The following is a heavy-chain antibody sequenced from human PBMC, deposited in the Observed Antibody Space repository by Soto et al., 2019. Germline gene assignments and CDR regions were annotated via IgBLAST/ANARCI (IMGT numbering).Heavy chain of an antibody. J-gene: IGHJ2*01. CDR3: ARSVYSSGWYHWYFAL. Sequence: ASVKVSCKASGYTFINYGIHWVRQAPGQRLEWMGWINAGNGNTKYSQNFQDRVTITRDTSASTAYMEWSSLRSEDTAVFYCARSVYSSGWYHWYFALCGRGTLVTVSS. V-gene: IGHV1-3*01. CDR2: INAGNGNT. D-gene: IGHD6-19*01. CDR1: GYTFINYG.